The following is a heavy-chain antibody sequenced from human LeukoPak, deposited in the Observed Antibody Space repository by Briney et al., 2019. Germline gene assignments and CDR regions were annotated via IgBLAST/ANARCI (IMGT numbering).Heavy chain of an antibody. Sequence: GESLKISCKGPGYSFTSYWIGWVRQMPGKGLEWMGIIYPGDSDTRYSPSFQGQVTISADKSISTAYLQWSSLKASDTAMYYCARREYSSSSGRLVDFWGQGTLVTVSS. CDR2: IYPGDSDT. J-gene: IGHJ4*02. CDR1: GYSFTSYW. V-gene: IGHV5-51*01. D-gene: IGHD6-6*01. CDR3: ARREYSSSSGRLVDF.